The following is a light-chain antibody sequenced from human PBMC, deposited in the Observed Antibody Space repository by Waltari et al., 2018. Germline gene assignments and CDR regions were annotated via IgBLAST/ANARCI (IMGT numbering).Light chain of an antibody. Sequence: AIQLNQSPSSLSASAGASVTITCRASQGLSSSLACYQQKPGEAPKLLLYDASSLGSGVLSRFSGSESGTDFTHALSGLQNEDSASYYCQQVKDYPVACGGGTKVEIK. J-gene: IGKJ4*01. V-gene: IGKV1-13*01. CDR2: DAS. CDR3: QQVKDYPVA. CDR1: QGLSSS.